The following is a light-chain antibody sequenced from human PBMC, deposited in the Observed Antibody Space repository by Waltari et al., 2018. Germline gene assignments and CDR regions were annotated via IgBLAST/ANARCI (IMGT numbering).Light chain of an antibody. V-gene: IGLV2-14*01. CDR1: DSDVGAYDF. J-gene: IGLJ1*01. Sequence: QSALTQPASVSGSPGQSITISCSGTDSDVGAYDFVSWYQQHPGKAPHLIIYEVSNRPSGISKCFSASNAGNTASLTISGLQAEDEADYYCSSYTTSSAPGVFGTGTRVTVL. CDR2: EVS. CDR3: SSYTTSSAPGV.